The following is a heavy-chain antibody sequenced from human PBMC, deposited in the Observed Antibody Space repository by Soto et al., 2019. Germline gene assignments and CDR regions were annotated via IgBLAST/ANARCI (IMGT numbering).Heavy chain of an antibody. CDR1: GFSLSTSGVG. D-gene: IGHD5-12*01. V-gene: IGHV2-5*02. Sequence: QITLKESGPTLVKPTQTLTLTSTFSGFSLSTSGVGVGWIRQPPGKALEWLALIYWDDDKRYSPSLKSRLTITKGTSNNQAVLTLANMAPVDTATYYCAHRRGYEFDYWGQGTLVTVSS. CDR3: AHRRGYEFDY. CDR2: IYWDDDK. J-gene: IGHJ4*02.